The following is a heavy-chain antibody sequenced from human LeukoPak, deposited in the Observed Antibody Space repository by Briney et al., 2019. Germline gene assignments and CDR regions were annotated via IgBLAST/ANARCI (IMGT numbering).Heavy chain of an antibody. CDR3: ARENKVTFYGMDV. J-gene: IGHJ6*04. D-gene: IGHD2-21*02. V-gene: IGHV4-30-4*08. CDR1: SGSISSGDYY. Sequence: PSETLSLTCTVSSGSISSGDYYWSWLHQPPGTGLESVGYIYYTGTTYYNPSLKSRVTISVDTSKNQFSLNLTSVTAEDTAVYYCARENKVTFYGMDVWGKGTTVTV. CDR2: IYYTGTT.